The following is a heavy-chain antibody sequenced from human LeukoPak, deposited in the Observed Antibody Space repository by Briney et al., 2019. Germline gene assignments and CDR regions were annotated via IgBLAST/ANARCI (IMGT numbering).Heavy chain of an antibody. D-gene: IGHD3-3*01. J-gene: IGHJ4*02. CDR3: TRGDYDFWSGYFGY. CDR2: IRSKAYGGTT. CDR1: GFTFGDYA. V-gene: IGHV3-49*03. Sequence: GGSLRLSCTASGFTFGDYAMSWFRQAPGKGLEWVGFIRSKAYGGTTEYAASVRGRFTISRDDSKSIAYLQMNSLKTEDTAVYYCTRGDYDFWSGYFGYWGQGTLVTVSS.